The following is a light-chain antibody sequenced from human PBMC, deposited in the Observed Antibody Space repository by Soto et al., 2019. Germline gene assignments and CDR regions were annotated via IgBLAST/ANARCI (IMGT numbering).Light chain of an antibody. CDR3: GTWDSSLSAGV. CDR2: ENN. V-gene: IGLV1-51*02. CDR1: SSNIGNQY. J-gene: IGLJ1*01. Sequence: QSVLTQPPSVSAAPGQKVTFSCSGSSSNIGNQYVSWYQQLPGTAPKLLIYENNKRPSGIPDRFSGSKSGTSATLGITGLQTGDEADYYCGTWDSSLSAGVFGTGTKLT.